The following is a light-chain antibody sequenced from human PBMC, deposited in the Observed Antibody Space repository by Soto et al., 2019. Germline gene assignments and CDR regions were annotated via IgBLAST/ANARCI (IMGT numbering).Light chain of an antibody. J-gene: IGLJ1*01. CDR2: EVS. CDR3: SSYSISTAYL. CDR1: SSDVGGYDY. V-gene: IGLV2-14*01. Sequence: QSVLTQPASVSGSPGQPITISCTGTSSDVGGYDYVSWYQLHPGKAPKLMIFEVSNRPSGVSYRFSGSKSGNTASLTISGLQVEDEADYFCSSYSISTAYLFGTGTKVTVL.